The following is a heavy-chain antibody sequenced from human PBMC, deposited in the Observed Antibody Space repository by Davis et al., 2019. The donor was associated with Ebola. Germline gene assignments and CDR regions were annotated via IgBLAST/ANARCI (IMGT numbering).Heavy chain of an antibody. V-gene: IGHV3-23*01. CDR3: AKDTANIWFDV. D-gene: IGHD2-21*02. Sequence: GESLKISCAASGFIFRNYVMSWVRQAPGKGLEWVSTFGTSGDTYYADSVKGRFTISRDNSRNTLYLQMNGLRVEDTAMYYCAKDTANIWFDVWGQGTMVTVYS. J-gene: IGHJ3*01. CDR2: FGTSGDT. CDR1: GFIFRNYV.